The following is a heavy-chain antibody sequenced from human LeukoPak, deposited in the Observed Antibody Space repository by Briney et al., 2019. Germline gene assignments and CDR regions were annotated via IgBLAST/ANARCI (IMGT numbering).Heavy chain of an antibody. D-gene: IGHD6-19*01. J-gene: IGHJ4*02. V-gene: IGHV4-59*01. CDR1: GGSISSYY. CDR2: IYYTGST. CDR3: ARDSGSGTYY. Sequence: SETLSLTCTVSGGSISSYYWSWIRQPPGKGLEWIGHIYYTGSTNYNPSLKSRVTISIDTSKNQFSLQLSSVTAADTAVYYCARDSGSGTYYWGQGTLVTVSS.